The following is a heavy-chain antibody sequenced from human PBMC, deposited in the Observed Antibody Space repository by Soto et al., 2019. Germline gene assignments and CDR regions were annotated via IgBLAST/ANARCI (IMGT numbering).Heavy chain of an antibody. CDR2: SGGSDFTT. D-gene: IGHD1-1*01. V-gene: IGHV3-23*01. Sequence: EVQLLESGGALVQPGGSLTLSCVVSGLTFSRVDLSWVRQPPGKGLEWVSASGGSDFTTHYVDSVKGRFTMSRDYSKNTLYLQMDSLSAEDTALYYCVPHSWNYWGQGTLVTVSS. CDR3: VPHSWNY. J-gene: IGHJ4*02. CDR1: GLTFSRVD.